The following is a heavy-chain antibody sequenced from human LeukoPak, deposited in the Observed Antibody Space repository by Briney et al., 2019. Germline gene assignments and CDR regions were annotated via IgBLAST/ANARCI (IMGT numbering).Heavy chain of an antibody. CDR2: INWNGGSI. D-gene: IGHD5/OR15-5a*01. CDR3: ARDFAGVCFDY. Sequence: GGSLRLSCAASGFTFDDYGMSWVRQGPGKGLEWVSGINWNGGSIGYADSVKGRFTISRDNAKNSLYLQMNSLRAEDTAVYYCARDFAGVCFDYWGQGTLVTVSS. V-gene: IGHV3-20*04. CDR1: GFTFDDYG. J-gene: IGHJ4*02.